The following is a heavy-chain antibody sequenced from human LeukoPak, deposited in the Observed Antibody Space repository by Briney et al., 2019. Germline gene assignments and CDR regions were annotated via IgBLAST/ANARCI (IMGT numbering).Heavy chain of an antibody. D-gene: IGHD2-2*01. CDR2: INPNSGGT. CDR3: ARDLPAVVSRYCSSTSCYLGGTDV. J-gene: IGHJ6*02. Sequence: GASVKVSCKASGYTFTGYYMHWVRQAPGQGLEWMGWINPNSGGTNYAQKFQGRVTMTRDTSISTAYMELSRLRSDDTAVYYCARDLPAVVSRYCSSTSCYLGGTDVWGQGTTVNVSS. V-gene: IGHV1-2*02. CDR1: GYTFTGYY.